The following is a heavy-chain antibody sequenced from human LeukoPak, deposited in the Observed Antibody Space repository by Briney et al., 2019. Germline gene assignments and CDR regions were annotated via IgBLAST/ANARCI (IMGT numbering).Heavy chain of an antibody. CDR2: IYHSGTT. CDR1: GGSISSNNW. J-gene: IGHJ4*02. CDR3: ARVGVAGTVRYFDY. V-gene: IGHV4-4*02. D-gene: IGHD6-19*01. Sequence: SETLSLTCAVSGGSISSNNWWSWVRQPPGKGLEWIGEIYHSGTTNNNPSLKSRVTISVDKSKNQFSLKLSSVTAADTAVYYCARVGVAGTVRYFDYWGQGTLVTVSS.